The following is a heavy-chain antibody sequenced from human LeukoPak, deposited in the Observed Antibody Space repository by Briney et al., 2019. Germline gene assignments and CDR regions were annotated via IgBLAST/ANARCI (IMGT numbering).Heavy chain of an antibody. V-gene: IGHV4-61*01. CDR1: GYSISSGYY. J-gene: IGHJ4*02. D-gene: IGHD3-3*01. CDR2: IYYTGST. CDR3: ARYRPSESRSGQVTSLDY. Sequence: SETLSLTCTVSGYSISSGYYWGWIRQPPGKGLEFIGHIYYTGSTKYNPSLKSRVTISLDTSENQFSLKLTSVTTADTALYYCARYRPSESRSGQVTSLDYWGQGILVTVSS.